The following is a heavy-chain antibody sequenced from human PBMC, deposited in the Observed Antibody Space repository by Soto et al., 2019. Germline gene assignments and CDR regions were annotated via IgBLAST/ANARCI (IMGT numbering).Heavy chain of an antibody. J-gene: IGHJ6*04. CDR2: ITRNSDI. D-gene: IGHD2-8*02. CDR3: AGGGTTRPLPYCLDA. V-gene: IGHV3-21*01. CDR1: GFTSSSYS. Sequence: EDLRLPCAASGFTSSSYSIHWVRQAPGRGLEWVSAITRNSDIYYADSVKGRFTISRDNAKNSVSLQMDSLRAEDTAVYYCAGGGTTRPLPYCLDACDKGXMFTVYS.